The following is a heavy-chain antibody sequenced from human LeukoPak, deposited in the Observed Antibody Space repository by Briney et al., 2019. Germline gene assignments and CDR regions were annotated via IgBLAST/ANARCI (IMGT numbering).Heavy chain of an antibody. CDR2: INPNSGGT. CDR1: GYTFTGYY. Sequence: ASVKVSCKASGYTFTGYYTHWVRQAPGQGLEWMGWINPNSGGTTYAQKFQGRVTMTRDTSISTAHMELSRLRSDDTAVYYCARAPGGSIAHDYWGQGTLVTVSS. D-gene: IGHD6-13*01. J-gene: IGHJ4*02. CDR3: ARAPGGSIAHDY. V-gene: IGHV1-2*02.